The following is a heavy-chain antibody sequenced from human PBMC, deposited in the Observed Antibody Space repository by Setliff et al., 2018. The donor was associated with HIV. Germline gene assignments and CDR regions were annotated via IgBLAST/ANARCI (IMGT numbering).Heavy chain of an antibody. Sequence: SVKVSCKASGGTFSNYAISWVRQAPGQGLEWMGGIIPIFGSTKYAQKFQGRVTITADESTSTADMELSSLRSEDTAVYSCARGGDDSGPGTWTFDYWGQGALVTV. J-gene: IGHJ4*02. D-gene: IGHD3-10*01. V-gene: IGHV1-69*13. CDR2: IIPIFGST. CDR3: ARGGDDSGPGTWTFDY. CDR1: GGTFSNYA.